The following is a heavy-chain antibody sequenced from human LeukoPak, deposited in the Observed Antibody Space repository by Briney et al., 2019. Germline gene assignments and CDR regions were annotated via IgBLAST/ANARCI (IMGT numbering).Heavy chain of an antibody. V-gene: IGHV3-21*04. Sequence: GGSLRLSCAASGFTFSSYSMNWVRQAPGKGLEWVSSISNDGKYIYYADSVKGRFTISRDNAKSSLYLQMNSLRAEDTAVYYCARDLWGSSPSAFDIWGQGTMVTVSS. J-gene: IGHJ3*02. CDR2: ISNDGKYI. CDR3: ARDLWGSSPSAFDI. CDR1: GFTFSSYS. D-gene: IGHD6-13*01.